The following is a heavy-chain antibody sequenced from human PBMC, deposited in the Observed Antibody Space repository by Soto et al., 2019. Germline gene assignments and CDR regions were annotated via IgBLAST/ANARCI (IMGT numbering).Heavy chain of an antibody. CDR2: IIPIFGTA. Sequence: QVQLVQSGAEVKKPGSSVKVSCKASGGTFSSYAISWVRQAPGHGLELMGGIIPIFGTANYAQKFQGRVTITADESTSKAYMELRSLRSEDTAVYYCARAPCITIFGVVTPYCWFDPWGQGTLVTVSS. CDR1: GGTFSSYA. CDR3: ARAPCITIFGVVTPYCWFDP. J-gene: IGHJ5*02. D-gene: IGHD3-3*01. V-gene: IGHV1-69*01.